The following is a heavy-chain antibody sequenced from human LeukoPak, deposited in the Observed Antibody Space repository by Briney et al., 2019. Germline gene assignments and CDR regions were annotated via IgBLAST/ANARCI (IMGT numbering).Heavy chain of an antibody. V-gene: IGHV1-69*04. CDR3: ARDHGLVNCGGDCPDDY. D-gene: IGHD2-21*02. CDR2: IIPILGIA. CDR1: GGTFSSYA. J-gene: IGHJ4*02. Sequence: ASVKVSCKASGGTFSSYAISWVRQAPGQGLEWMGRIIPILGIANYAQKFQGRVTITADKSTSTAYMELSSLRSEDTAVYYCARDHGLVNCGGDCPDDYWGQGTLVTVSS.